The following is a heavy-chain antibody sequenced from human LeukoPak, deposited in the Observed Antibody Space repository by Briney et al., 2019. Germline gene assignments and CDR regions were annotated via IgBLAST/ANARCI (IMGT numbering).Heavy chain of an antibody. Sequence: GGSLRLSRAASGFTFSSYDMHWVRHAPGKGLEWVSAIGTAGDTYYPGSVKGRFTISRENAKNSLYLQMNSLRAGDTAVYYCAREGSSSYRHRDGMDVWGQGTTVTVSS. D-gene: IGHD6-6*01. V-gene: IGHV3-13*01. CDR1: GFTFSSYD. CDR3: AREGSSSYRHRDGMDV. J-gene: IGHJ6*02. CDR2: IGTAGDT.